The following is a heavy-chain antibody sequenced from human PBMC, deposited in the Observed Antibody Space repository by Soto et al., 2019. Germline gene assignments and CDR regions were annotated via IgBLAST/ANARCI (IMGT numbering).Heavy chain of an antibody. D-gene: IGHD4-4*01. V-gene: IGHV4-30-4*01. Sequence: SETLSLTCTVSGGSISSGDYYWSWIRQPPGKGLEWIGYIYYSGSTYYNPSLKSRVTISVDTSKNQFSLKLSSVTAADTAVYYCVRASPDTAVADYCMDVWGKGTTVTVSS. CDR3: VRASPDTAVADYCMDV. CDR1: GGSISSGDYY. CDR2: IYYSGST. J-gene: IGHJ6*03.